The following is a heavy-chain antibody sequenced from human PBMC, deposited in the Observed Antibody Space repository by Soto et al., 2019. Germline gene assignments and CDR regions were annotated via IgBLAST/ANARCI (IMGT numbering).Heavy chain of an antibody. D-gene: IGHD3-10*01. J-gene: IGHJ6*02. V-gene: IGHV3-33*01. CDR3: ARDRPYYYGSGSNYYGMDV. Sequence: HPWVSLRLSCASSGFTFSSYGMHWVRQAPGKGLEWVAVIWYDGSNKYYADSVKGRFTISRDNSKNTLYLQMNSLRAEDTAVYYCARDRPYYYGSGSNYYGMDVWGQGTTVTVSS. CDR1: GFTFSSYG. CDR2: IWYDGSNK.